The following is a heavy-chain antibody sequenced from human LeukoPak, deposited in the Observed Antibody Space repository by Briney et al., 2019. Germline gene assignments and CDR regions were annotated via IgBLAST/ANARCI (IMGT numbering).Heavy chain of an antibody. CDR1: GGSISSYY. CDR3: ATNGRSLGYCSSTSCYHFVAV. D-gene: IGHD2-2*01. CDR2: IYTSGST. J-gene: IGHJ6*04. V-gene: IGHV4-4*09. Sequence: SETLSLTCTVSGGSISSYYWSWLRQPPGKGLEWVGYIYTSGSTNYNPSLKSRVTISVDTSKNQFSLKLSSVTAADTAVYYCATNGRSLGYCSSTSCYHFVAVWGKGTTVTVSS.